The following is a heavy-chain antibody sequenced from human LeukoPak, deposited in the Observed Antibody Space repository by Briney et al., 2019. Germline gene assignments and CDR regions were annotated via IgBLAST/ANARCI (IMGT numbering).Heavy chain of an antibody. J-gene: IGHJ4*02. D-gene: IGHD3-10*01. CDR3: ARGRLGYYGSGSQKRRPANFPTNDKPSRSKHFDY. CDR2: INYSGST. Sequence: PSETLSLTCAIYSESFSGYFWSWIRQPPGKGLEWIGEINYSGSTNYNPSLKSRVTISVDTSKNQFSLKLSSVTAADTAVYYCARGRLGYYGSGSQKRRPANFPTNDKPSRSKHFDYWGQGTLVTVSS. CDR1: SESFSGYF. V-gene: IGHV4-34*01.